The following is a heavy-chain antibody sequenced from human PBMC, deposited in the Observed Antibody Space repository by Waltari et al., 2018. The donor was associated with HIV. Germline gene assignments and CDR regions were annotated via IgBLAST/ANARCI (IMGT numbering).Heavy chain of an antibody. Sequence: EVELVGSGGGLVHPGGSLRLSCVGSAVTFTTPGLNWVRQAPGKGLEWVSVVAGTPGHAYNADSVKGRCTSSRDNAQNSAFLQMNSLRVEDTAIYYCVKSVDYFRFDVWDQGTLVTVSS. D-gene: IGHD4-17*01. CDR2: VAGTPGHA. J-gene: IGHJ4*02. CDR3: VKSVDYFRFDV. CDR1: AVTFTTPG. V-gene: IGHV3-48*04.